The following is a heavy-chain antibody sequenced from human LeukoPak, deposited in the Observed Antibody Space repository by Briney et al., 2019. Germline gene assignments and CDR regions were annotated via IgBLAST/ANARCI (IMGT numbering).Heavy chain of an antibody. D-gene: IGHD3-22*01. Sequence: SETLSLTCTVSGGSISSYYWSWIRQPPGKGLEWIGSIYYSGSTYYSPSLKSRVTISVDTSKNQFSLKLSSVTAADTAVYYCARGSNSSGYYSDYWGQGTLVTVSS. CDR1: GGSISSYY. J-gene: IGHJ4*02. CDR3: ARGSNSSGYYSDY. CDR2: IYYSGST. V-gene: IGHV4-39*07.